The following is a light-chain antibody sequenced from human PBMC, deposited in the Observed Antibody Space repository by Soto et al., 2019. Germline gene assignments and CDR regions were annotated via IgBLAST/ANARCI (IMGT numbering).Light chain of an antibody. CDR3: QQYGSSPGT. CDR1: QSVSSSY. Sequence: EIVLTQSPGTLSLSPGERATLSCRASQSVSSSYLAWYQQKPGQAPRLLIYGASSRATGIPDRFSGSGSGTDFAINISRLETEDFAVYYCQQYGSSPGTFGQGTKVEIK. J-gene: IGKJ1*01. V-gene: IGKV3-20*01. CDR2: GAS.